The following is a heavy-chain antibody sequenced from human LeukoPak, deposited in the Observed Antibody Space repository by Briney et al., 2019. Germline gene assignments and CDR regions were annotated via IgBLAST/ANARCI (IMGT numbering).Heavy chain of an antibody. V-gene: IGHV3-30*03. Sequence: GGSLRLSCAASGFTFSTYGMHWVRQAPGKGLEWVAVTSYDGGNQYYADSVKGRFTISRDNSKNTLYLQMNSLRPEDTAVYYCVRGRHFYYGSGTYLDYWGQGTLVTVSS. CDR1: GFTFSTYG. J-gene: IGHJ4*02. D-gene: IGHD3-10*01. CDR3: VRGRHFYYGSGTYLDY. CDR2: TSYDGGNQ.